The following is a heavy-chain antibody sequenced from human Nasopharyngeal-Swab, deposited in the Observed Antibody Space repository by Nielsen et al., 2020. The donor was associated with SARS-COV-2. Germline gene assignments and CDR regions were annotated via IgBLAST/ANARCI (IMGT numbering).Heavy chain of an antibody. Sequence: GGSLRLSRTASGFTFGDYVMTWFRQAPGKGLEWVSSISSSSSYIYYADSVKGRFTISRDNAKNSLYLQMNSLRAEDTAVYYCARDGLDYDFWSAYFMDVWGQGTTVTVSS. CDR3: ARDGLDYDFWSAYFMDV. D-gene: IGHD3-3*01. J-gene: IGHJ6*02. CDR1: GFTFGDYV. CDR2: ISSSSSYI. V-gene: IGHV3-21*01.